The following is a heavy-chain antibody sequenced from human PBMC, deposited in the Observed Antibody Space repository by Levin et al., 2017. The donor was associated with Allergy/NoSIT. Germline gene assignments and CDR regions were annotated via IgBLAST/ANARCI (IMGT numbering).Heavy chain of an antibody. D-gene: IGHD5-24*01. CDR1: GFTFSRYA. V-gene: IGHV3-30-3*01. J-gene: IGHJ4*02. CDR2: ISYDGSSQ. CDR3: ARGIVRWLQFLGSSDY. Sequence: AGESLKISCAASGFTFSRYAMNWVRQAPGKGLEWVAVISYDGSSQFLADSVKGRFTISRDNSNNTLFLQMNSLRPEDTAVYYCARGIVRWLQFLGSSDYWGQGALVTVSS.